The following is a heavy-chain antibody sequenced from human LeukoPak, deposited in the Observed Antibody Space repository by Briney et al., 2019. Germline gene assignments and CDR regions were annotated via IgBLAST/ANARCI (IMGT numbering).Heavy chain of an antibody. Sequence: GGSLRLSCAASGFTFSDYYMSWIRQAPGKGLEWVSYISSSGSTICYADSVKGRFTISRDNAKNSLYLQMNSLRAEDTAVYYCARDPDYGGNVWFDPWGQGTLVTVSS. J-gene: IGHJ5*02. D-gene: IGHD4-23*01. CDR1: GFTFSDYY. CDR3: ARDPDYGGNVWFDP. CDR2: ISSSGSTI. V-gene: IGHV3-11*04.